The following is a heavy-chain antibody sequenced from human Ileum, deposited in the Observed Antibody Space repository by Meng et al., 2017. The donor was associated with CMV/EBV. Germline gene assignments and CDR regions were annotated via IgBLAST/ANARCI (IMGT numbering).Heavy chain of an antibody. V-gene: IGHV3-23*01. CDR3: AKEVPIVTALQGYFDY. CDR1: GFTFSIYG. J-gene: IGHJ4*02. Sequence: GGSLRLSCAASGFTFSIYGLIWVRQAPGKGLAWVSGISGSGDNTYYADSVKGRFTISRDNSKNTLHLQMNSLRAEDTAVYYCAKEVPIVTALQGYFDYWGQGTLVTVSS. D-gene: IGHD2-21*02. CDR2: ISGSGDNT.